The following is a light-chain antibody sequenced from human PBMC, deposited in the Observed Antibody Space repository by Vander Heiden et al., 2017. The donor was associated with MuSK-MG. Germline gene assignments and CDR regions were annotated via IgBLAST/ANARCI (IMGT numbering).Light chain of an antibody. Sequence: EIVMTQSPGSVSLSPGERATLSCRASQRVSNAFLAWYQQKPGQAPRLLIFGAFNRATGIPDRFSGCGSRTDFTLTIMRRVPEHLAVYWSQLDYYSADTFGGGTKVEIK. CDR3: QLDYYSADT. CDR1: QRVSNAF. CDR2: GAF. J-gene: IGKJ4*01. V-gene: IGKV3-20*01.